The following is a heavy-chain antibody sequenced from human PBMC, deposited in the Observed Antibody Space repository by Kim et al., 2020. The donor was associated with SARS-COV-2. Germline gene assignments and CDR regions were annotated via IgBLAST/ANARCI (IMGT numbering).Heavy chain of an antibody. CDR3: ARDYYDSGNSCFDY. D-gene: IGHD3-10*01. J-gene: IGHJ4*02. V-gene: IGHV1-46*01. Sequence: YAQKVQGRLTMPRDTSTSTVDMEVRSLRSEDTAVYYCARDYYDSGNSCFDYWGQGTLVTVSS.